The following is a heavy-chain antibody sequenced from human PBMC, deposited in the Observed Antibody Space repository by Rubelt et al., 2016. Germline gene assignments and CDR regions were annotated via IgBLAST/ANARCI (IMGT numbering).Heavy chain of an antibody. Sequence: QVQLVQSGAEVKKPGASVKVPCKVSGYTLTELSMHWVRQAPGKGLEWLVGFDPEDGETIYAQKVQGRVTMTEDTSTGTAYMELGSLGSEDTAVYYCATIGLEWLLEDYWGQGTLITVSS. J-gene: IGHJ4*02. V-gene: IGHV1-24*01. CDR2: FDPEDGET. D-gene: IGHD3-3*01. CDR1: GYTLTELS. CDR3: ATIGLEWLLEDY.